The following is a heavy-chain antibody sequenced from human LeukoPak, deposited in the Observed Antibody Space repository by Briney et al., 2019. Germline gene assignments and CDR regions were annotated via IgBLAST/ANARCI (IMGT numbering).Heavy chain of an antibody. V-gene: IGHV1-18*01. CDR3: AREVKAMATYYYYGMDV. CDR1: GYTFTSYS. D-gene: IGHD5-18*01. J-gene: IGHJ6*02. CDR2: ISAYNGNT. Sequence: GASVKVSCKASGYTFTSYSISWVRQAPGQGLEWMGWISAYNGNTNYAQKLQGRVTMTTDTSTSTAYMELRSLRSDDTAVYYCAREVKAMATYYYYGMDVWGQGTTVTVSS.